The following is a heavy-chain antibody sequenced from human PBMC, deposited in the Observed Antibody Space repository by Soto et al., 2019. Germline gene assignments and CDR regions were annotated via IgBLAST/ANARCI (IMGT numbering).Heavy chain of an antibody. V-gene: IGHV4-34*01. D-gene: IGHD3-16*02. J-gene: IGHJ4*02. CDR3: ARVAGHYIWGSYRYGSYFDY. Sequence: SETLSLTCAVYGGSFSGYYWSWIRQPPGKGLEWIGEVNHSGSTNYNPSLKSRVTISVDTSKNQFSLKLSSVTAADTAVYYCARVAGHYIWGSYRYGSYFDYWGQGTLVTVSS. CDR1: GGSFSGYY. CDR2: VNHSGST.